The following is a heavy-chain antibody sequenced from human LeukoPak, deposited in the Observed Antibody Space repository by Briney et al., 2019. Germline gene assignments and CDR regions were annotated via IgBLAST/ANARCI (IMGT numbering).Heavy chain of an antibody. V-gene: IGHV3-23*01. CDR1: GFTFSSYA. CDR3: VYSGNFPFDY. D-gene: IGHD1-26*01. Sequence: GGSLRLSCAASGFTFSSYAMSWVRQAPGKGLEWVSAISGSGGSTYYADSVKGRFTISRDNSKNTLFLQMNSLRAEDTAVYYCVYSGNFPFDYWGQGTLVTVSS. CDR2: ISGSGGST. J-gene: IGHJ4*02.